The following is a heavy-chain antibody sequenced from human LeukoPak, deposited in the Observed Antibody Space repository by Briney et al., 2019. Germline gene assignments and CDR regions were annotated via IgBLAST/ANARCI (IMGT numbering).Heavy chain of an antibody. CDR2: ISSDSDAI. V-gene: IGHV3-48*01. J-gene: IGHJ4*02. CDR3: AREERRAFDY. D-gene: IGHD1-1*01. Sequence: GGSLRLSCAASGFTFSRYSMNWVRQAPGKGLEWLSYISSDSDAIYYVDSVKGRFTISRDNAKNSLYLQMNSLRAEDTAVYYCAREERRAFDYWGQGTLVTVSS. CDR1: GFTFSRYS.